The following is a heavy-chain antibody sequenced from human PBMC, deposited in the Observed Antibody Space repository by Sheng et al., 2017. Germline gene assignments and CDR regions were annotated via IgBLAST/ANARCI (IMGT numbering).Heavy chain of an antibody. CDR1: GFTFTSYT. CDR2: ISFDGSNK. J-gene: IGHJ5*01. D-gene: IGHD4-17*01. V-gene: IGHV3-30*04. Sequence: LVESGGGVVQPGRSLRLSCAASGFTFTSYTMHWVRQAPGKGLEWVAFISFDGSNKYYADSVKGRFTISRDNSKNTLYLQMNSLRAEDTGIYYCARAGDYGDYAGWFDPWGRGTRRSPSPQ. CDR3: ARAGDYGDYAGWFDP.